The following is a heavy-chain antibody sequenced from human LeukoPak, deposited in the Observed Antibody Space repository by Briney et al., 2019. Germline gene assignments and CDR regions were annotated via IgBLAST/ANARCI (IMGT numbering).Heavy chain of an antibody. D-gene: IGHD3-16*01. CDR1: GGSISSYY. J-gene: IGHJ4*02. Sequence: SETLSLTCTVSGGSISSYYWSWIRQPPGKGLEWMGYIYYSGSTNYNPSLKSRVTISVDTSKNQFSLKLSSVTAADTAVYYCARHWASGYYFDYWGQGTLVTVSS. CDR3: ARHWASGYYFDY. V-gene: IGHV4-59*08. CDR2: IYYSGST.